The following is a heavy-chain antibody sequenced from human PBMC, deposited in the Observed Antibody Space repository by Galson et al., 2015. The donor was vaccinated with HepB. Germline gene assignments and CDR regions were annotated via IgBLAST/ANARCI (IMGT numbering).Heavy chain of an antibody. Sequence: SLRLSCAATGFSFNKYAIHWVRQAPGKGLEWVAFISYDGNIRYYADSVKGRFTISRDNSKNTLSVQMNSLKPEDTAVYYCARDRSTYYSIDYWGQGTLVTVSS. CDR1: GFSFNKYA. CDR3: ARDRSTYYSIDY. D-gene: IGHD3-22*01. CDR2: ISYDGNIR. V-gene: IGHV3-30-3*01. J-gene: IGHJ4*02.